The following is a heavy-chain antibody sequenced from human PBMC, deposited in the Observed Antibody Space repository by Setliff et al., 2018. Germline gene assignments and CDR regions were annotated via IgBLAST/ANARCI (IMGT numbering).Heavy chain of an antibody. D-gene: IGHD3-10*01. CDR2: IFHSGST. J-gene: IGHJ4*02. V-gene: IGHV4-31*03. CDR1: GDSISSGSYY. Sequence: SETLSLTCTVSGDSISSGSYYWNWIRQHPEKGLEWLGYIFHSGSTHYNSSRKSRITISIDTSKNHFSLELNSVTAADSAVYYCARVADGSGSFYLGFDYWGQGILVTVSS. CDR3: ARVADGSGSFYLGFDY.